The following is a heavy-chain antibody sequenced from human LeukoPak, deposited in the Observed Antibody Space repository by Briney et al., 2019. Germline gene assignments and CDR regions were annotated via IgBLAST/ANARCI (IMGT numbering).Heavy chain of an antibody. Sequence: SETLSLTCAVYGWSLSGYYWSWIRQPPGKGLEWIGEINHSGSTNYNPSLKSRVTISVDTSKNQFSLKLSSVTAADTAVYYCARGNYDFWSGYPLDYWGQGTLVTVSS. J-gene: IGHJ4*02. CDR2: INHSGST. CDR3: ARGNYDFWSGYPLDY. CDR1: GWSLSGYY. D-gene: IGHD3-3*01. V-gene: IGHV4-34*01.